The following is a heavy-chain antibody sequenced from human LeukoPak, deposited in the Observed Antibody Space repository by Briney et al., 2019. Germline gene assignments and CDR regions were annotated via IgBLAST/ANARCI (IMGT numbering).Heavy chain of an antibody. D-gene: IGHD2-15*01. V-gene: IGHV1-2*02. CDR2: INPNSGGT. CDR1: GYTFTDYY. J-gene: IGHJ6*02. CDR3: ARTGYCSGGSCYPYYYGMDV. Sequence: GASLKLSCEASGYTFTDYYMHWVRQAPGQGLEWMGWINPNSGGTNYAQKFQGRVTMTRDTSISTAYMELSRLRSDDTAIYYCARTGYCSGGSCYPYYYGMDVWGQGTTVTVSS.